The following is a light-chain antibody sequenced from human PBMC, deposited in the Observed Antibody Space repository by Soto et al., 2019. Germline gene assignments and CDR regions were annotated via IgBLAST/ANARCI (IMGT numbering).Light chain of an antibody. V-gene: IGKV1-39*01. CDR2: AAP. Sequence: DTQMTQSPSSLSASVADRVTITCRASQNIFDFLNWYQQKPGKAPKLLIYAAPSLQSWVPSRFTGSGSGTDFTLTISSLQPEDFATYYCQQSYTSWWTFGQGTKVDIK. CDR3: QQSYTSWWT. CDR1: QNIFDF. J-gene: IGKJ1*01.